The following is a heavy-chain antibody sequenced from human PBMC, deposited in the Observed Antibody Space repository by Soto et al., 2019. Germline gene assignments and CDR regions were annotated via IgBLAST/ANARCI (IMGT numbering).Heavy chain of an antibody. CDR1: GFTFTSSA. CDR3: AAVGLFPDAFDI. Sequence: SVKVSCKASGFTFTSSAMQWVRQARGQRLEWIGWIVVGSGNTNYAQKFQERVTITRDMSTSTAYMELSSLRSEDTAVYYCAAVGLFPDAFDIWGQGTMVTVSS. V-gene: IGHV1-58*02. CDR2: IVVGSGNT. J-gene: IGHJ3*02. D-gene: IGHD2-21*01.